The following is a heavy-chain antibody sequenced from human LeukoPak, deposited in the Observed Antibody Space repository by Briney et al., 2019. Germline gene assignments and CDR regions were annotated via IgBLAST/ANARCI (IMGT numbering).Heavy chain of an antibody. V-gene: IGHV1-69*13. D-gene: IGHD3-10*01. CDR1: GGTFSSYA. CDR3: ARVYYGSGSAYYYYGMDV. Sequence: ASVNVSCKASGGTFSSYAISWVRQAPGQGLEWMGGIIPIFGTANYAQKFQGRVTITADESTSTAYMELSSLRSEDTAVYYCARVYYGSGSAYYYYGMDVWGQGTTVTVSS. CDR2: IIPIFGTA. J-gene: IGHJ6*02.